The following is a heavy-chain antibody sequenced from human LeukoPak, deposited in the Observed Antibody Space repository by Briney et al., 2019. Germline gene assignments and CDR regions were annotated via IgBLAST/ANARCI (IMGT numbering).Heavy chain of an antibody. CDR2: IYYSGST. J-gene: IGHJ5*02. CDR1: GGSISSYY. Sequence: SETLSLTCTVSGGSISSYYWSWIRQPPGKGLEWIGYIYYSGSTNYNPSLKSRVTISVDTSKNQFSLKLSSVTAADTAVYYCARELYDPNWFDPWGQGTLVTVSS. CDR3: ARELYDPNWFDP. V-gene: IGHV4-59*01. D-gene: IGHD1-1*01.